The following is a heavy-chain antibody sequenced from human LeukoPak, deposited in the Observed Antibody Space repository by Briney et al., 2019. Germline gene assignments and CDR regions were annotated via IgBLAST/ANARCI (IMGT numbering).Heavy chain of an antibody. Sequence: SETLSLTCTVSGGSFNTYYWSWIRQPPGKALEWIGFITDSGNTYYNPSLQSRLAISVDTSKTHFFLKLRSVAAADTAIYYCARHGSDWAFDFWGQGTLVTVSS. CDR3: ARHGSDWAFDF. J-gene: IGHJ4*02. D-gene: IGHD6-19*01. V-gene: IGHV4-59*08. CDR1: GGSFNTYY. CDR2: ITDSGNT.